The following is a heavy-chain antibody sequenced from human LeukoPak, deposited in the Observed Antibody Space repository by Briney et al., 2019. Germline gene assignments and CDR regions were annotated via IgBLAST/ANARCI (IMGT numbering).Heavy chain of an antibody. CDR3: AKVRGYSYANEYHFDN. CDR2: IRGSGDNT. D-gene: IGHD5-18*01. J-gene: IGHJ4*02. CDR1: GFTFNNYA. Sequence: PGGSLRLSCAASGFTFNNYAMSWVRQAPGKGLEWVSSIRGSGDNTYYADSVKGRFTISRDNSKNKLYLQMNGLRAEDTAVYYCAKVRGYSYANEYHFDNWGQGTLVSVSS. V-gene: IGHV3-23*01.